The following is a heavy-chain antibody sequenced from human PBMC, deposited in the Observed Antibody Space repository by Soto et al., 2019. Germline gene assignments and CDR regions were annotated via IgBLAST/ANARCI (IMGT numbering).Heavy chain of an antibody. CDR2: IIPIFGTA. D-gene: IGHD3-22*01. CDR1: GGTFSSYA. J-gene: IGHJ4*02. CDR3: ARDVGYYYDSSGYFKV. Sequence: SVKVSCKASGGTFSSYAISWVRQAPGQGLEWMGGIIPIFGTANYAQKFQGRVTITADKSTSTAYMELSSLRSEDTAVYYCARDVGYYYDSSGYFKVWGQGTLVTVSS. V-gene: IGHV1-69*06.